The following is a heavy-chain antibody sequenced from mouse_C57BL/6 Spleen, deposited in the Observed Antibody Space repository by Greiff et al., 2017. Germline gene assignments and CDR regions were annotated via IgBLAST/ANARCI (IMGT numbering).Heavy chain of an antibody. CDR2: INPSNGGT. J-gene: IGHJ4*01. D-gene: IGHD2-1*01. V-gene: IGHV1-53*01. CDR1: GYTFTSYW. CDR3: AIIYYGNYIGALDD. Sequence: VKQSCKASGYTFTSYWMHWVKQRPGHGLEWIGNINPSNGGTNYNEKFKSKATPTVDKSSSTAYMQLSSLTSEDSAVYYCAIIYYGNYIGALDDWGQGTSVTVSS.